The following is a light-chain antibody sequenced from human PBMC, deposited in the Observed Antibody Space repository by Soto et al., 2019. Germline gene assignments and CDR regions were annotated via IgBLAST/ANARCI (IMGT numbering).Light chain of an antibody. Sequence: EIVLTQSPGTLSLSPGERATLSCRASQSVGSGLSWYQQKPDQAPRLLIYGASTRATGIPARFSGSGSGTEFTLTISSLQSGDFAVYYCQQYNNWPLFGPGTKVDIK. CDR1: QSVGSG. V-gene: IGKV3-15*01. CDR3: QQYNNWPL. J-gene: IGKJ3*01. CDR2: GAS.